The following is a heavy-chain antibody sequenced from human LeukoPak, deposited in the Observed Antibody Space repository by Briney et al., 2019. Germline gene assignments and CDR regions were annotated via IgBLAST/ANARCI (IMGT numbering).Heavy chain of an antibody. CDR3: AREWRGSGDY. CDR2: ISSTSRNI. Sequence: PGGSLRLSCAASGFTFSSYSMNWVRQAPGKGLEWLSYISSTSRNIYYADSVKGRFTVSRDNAKNSLFLQMNSLRAEDTAIYYCAREWRGSGDYWGQGTLVTVSS. J-gene: IGHJ4*02. D-gene: IGHD3-10*01. V-gene: IGHV3-48*04. CDR1: GFTFSSYS.